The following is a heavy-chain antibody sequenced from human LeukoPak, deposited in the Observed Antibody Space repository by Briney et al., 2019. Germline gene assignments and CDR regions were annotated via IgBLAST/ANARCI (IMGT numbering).Heavy chain of an antibody. CDR1: GFTFSGSA. CDR3: SMDSGTYKWVDP. J-gene: IGHJ5*02. V-gene: IGHV3-73*01. D-gene: IGHD1-26*01. CDR2: IDKKDKGYATAT. Sequence: GGSLRLSCAASGFTFSGSAIHWVRQSSGKGLEWVGQIDKKDKGYATATAYAASVKGRFTISRDDSINTAYLQMKSLKTEDTALYYTSMDSGTYKWVDPWGQGTLVTVSS.